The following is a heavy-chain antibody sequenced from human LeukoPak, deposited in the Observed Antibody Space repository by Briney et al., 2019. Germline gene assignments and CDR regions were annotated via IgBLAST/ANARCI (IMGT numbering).Heavy chain of an antibody. Sequence: SVKVSCKASGYTFTSYGISWVRQAPGQGLEWMGGIIPIFGTANYAQKFQGRVTITADESTSTAYMELSSLRSEETAVYYCTSHTISLARRDGYSTFDYWGQGTLATVSS. V-gene: IGHV1-69*13. D-gene: IGHD5-24*01. J-gene: IGHJ4*02. CDR3: TSHTISLARRDGYSTFDY. CDR1: GYTFTSYG. CDR2: IIPIFGTA.